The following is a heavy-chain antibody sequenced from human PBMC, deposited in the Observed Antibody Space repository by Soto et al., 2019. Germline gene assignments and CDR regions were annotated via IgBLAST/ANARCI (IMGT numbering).Heavy chain of an antibody. J-gene: IGHJ4*02. V-gene: IGHV3-23*01. CDR3: ARDPGSAWPARIFDF. CDR2: ISDSVHGA. Sequence: GGSLRLSCEASGFTFSDHAMSWVRRAPGKGLEWVAAISDSVHGAVYADSVKGRFTISRDNSKNTLYLQMNSLRGEDTGVYYCARDPGSAWPARIFDFWGQGTVVTVSS. D-gene: IGHD6-19*01. CDR1: GFTFSDHA.